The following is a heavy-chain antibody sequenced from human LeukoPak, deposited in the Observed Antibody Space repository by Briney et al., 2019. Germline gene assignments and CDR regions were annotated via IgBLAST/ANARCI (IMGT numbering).Heavy chain of an antibody. Sequence: AGGSLRLSCAASGFTFSRFAVSWVRQAPGKGLEWASGISGSGGSTYYADSVKGRFTISRDNSKNTLYLQMNGLRAEDTAIYYCATYRRGYHDTNESYYFDYWGQGTLVTVSS. CDR1: GFTFSRFA. J-gene: IGHJ4*02. V-gene: IGHV3-23*01. D-gene: IGHD2-8*01. CDR2: ISGSGGST. CDR3: ATYRRGYHDTNESYYFDY.